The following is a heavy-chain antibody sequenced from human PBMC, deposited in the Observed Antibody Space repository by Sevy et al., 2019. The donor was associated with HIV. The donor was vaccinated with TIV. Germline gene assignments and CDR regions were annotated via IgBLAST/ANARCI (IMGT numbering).Heavy chain of an antibody. CDR3: ARGTNDYGDEDY. V-gene: IGHV4-39*01. Sequence: SETLSLTCTVSGGSISSSSYYWGWIRQPPGKGLEWIGSIYYSWSTYYNPSLKSRVTISVDTSKNQFSLKLSSVTAADTAVYYCARGTNDYGDEDYWGQGTLVTVSS. D-gene: IGHD4-17*01. CDR1: GGSISSSSYY. CDR2: IYYSWST. J-gene: IGHJ4*02.